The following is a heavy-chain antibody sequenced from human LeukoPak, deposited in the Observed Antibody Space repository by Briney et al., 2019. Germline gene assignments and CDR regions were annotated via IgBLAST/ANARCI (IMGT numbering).Heavy chain of an antibody. CDR2: INQDGGEK. V-gene: IGHV3-7*01. Sequence: GGSLRLSCAASGFIFNSYWMSWVRRAPGKGLEWVANINQDGGEKYYVDSVKGRFTISRDNAKNSLYLQMNTLRAEDTAVYYCARSGTIIHSPFDSWGQGTLVTVSS. D-gene: IGHD3-10*01. CDR1: GFIFNSYW. J-gene: IGHJ4*02. CDR3: ARSGTIIHSPFDS.